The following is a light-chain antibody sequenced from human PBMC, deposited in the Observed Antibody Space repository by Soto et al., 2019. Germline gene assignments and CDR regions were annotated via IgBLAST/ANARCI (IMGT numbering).Light chain of an antibody. Sequence: IQMTQSPFTLSASVGDSVTITCRASQSFXARFVWHQQKPGKVPKFLXDDASNLQRGGPSRLSASGSGTDFTLTLNSLQPEDFATYYCQQGYSTPWTFGQGTKVDIK. CDR1: QSFXAR. V-gene: IGKV1-39*01. CDR2: DAS. CDR3: QQGYSTPWT. J-gene: IGKJ1*01.